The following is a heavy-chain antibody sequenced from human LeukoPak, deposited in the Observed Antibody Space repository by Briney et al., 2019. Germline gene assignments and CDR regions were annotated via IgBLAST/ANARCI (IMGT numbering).Heavy chain of an antibody. V-gene: IGHV3-23*01. CDR2: ISGSGGST. J-gene: IGHJ4*02. CDR1: GFTFSSYG. CDR3: AKNTYASGSYGAFDY. D-gene: IGHD3-10*01. Sequence: GGTLRLSCAASGFTFSSYGMSWVRQAPGKGLEWVSAISGSGGSTYYADSVKGRFTISRDNSMDTLYLQMNSLRAEDTALYYCAKNTYASGSYGAFDYWGQGTLVTVSS.